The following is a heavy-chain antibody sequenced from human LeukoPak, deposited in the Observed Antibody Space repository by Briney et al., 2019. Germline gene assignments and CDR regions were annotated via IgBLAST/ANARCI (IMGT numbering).Heavy chain of an antibody. CDR1: GITFSSYS. CDR2: ISSSSSTI. V-gene: IGHV3-48*01. J-gene: IGHJ4*02. Sequence: GSLRLSCGVSGITFSSYSMNWVRQAPGKGLEWLSYISSSSSTIYYADSVKGRFTISRDNAKNSLYLQMNSLRAEDTAVYYCAKDQVVAATHHFDYWGQGTLVTVSS. D-gene: IGHD2-15*01. CDR3: AKDQVVAATHHFDY.